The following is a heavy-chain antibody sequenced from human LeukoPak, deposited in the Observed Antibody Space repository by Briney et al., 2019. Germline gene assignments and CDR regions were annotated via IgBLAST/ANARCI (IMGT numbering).Heavy chain of an antibody. J-gene: IGHJ4*02. V-gene: IGHV3-30*18. CDR3: AKSDSSGYPVD. Sequence: GGSLRLSCAASGSTFTTYDIHWVRQAPGKGLEWVALISYDGNNKYYGDSVKGRFTVSRVNSKNTLYLQMNSLRAEDTAVYYCAKSDSSGYPVDWGQGTLVTVSS. D-gene: IGHD3-22*01. CDR1: GSTFTTYD. CDR2: ISYDGNNK.